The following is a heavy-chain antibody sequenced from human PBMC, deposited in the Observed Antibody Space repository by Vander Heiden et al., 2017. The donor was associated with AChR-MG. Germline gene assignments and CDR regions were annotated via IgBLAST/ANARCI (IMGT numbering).Heavy chain of an antibody. CDR3: ARDLPGWYANHNWFDP. CDR1: GGSFSSYY. CDR2: IYTSGST. Sequence: QLQLQEPGPGLVKPSETLSLTCTVSGGSFSSYYWSCIRRPAGEGLEWIGHIYTSGSTNYNPSLKSRVTMSVDTSKNQFSLKLTSVTAADTAMYYCARDLPGWYANHNWFDPWGQGTLVTVSS. V-gene: IGHV4-4*07. D-gene: IGHD6-19*01. J-gene: IGHJ5*02.